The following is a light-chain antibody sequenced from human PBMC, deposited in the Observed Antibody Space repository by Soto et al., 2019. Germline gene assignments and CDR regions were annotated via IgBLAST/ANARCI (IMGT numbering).Light chain of an antibody. CDR1: QSLVHSDGNTY. CDR3: MQGTYWPWT. Sequence: DVEMTQSPLSLPVSLGQPASISCRSSQSLVHSDGNTYLNWFQQRPGQSPRRLISRAFNRDSGVPDRFSGSGSGTDFTLKISRVEAEDVAVYYCMQGTYWPWTLGQGTKVEIK. J-gene: IGKJ1*01. V-gene: IGKV2-30*02. CDR2: RAF.